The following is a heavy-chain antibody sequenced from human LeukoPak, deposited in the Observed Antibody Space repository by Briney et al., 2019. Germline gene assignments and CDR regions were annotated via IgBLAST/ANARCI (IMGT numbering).Heavy chain of an antibody. CDR3: ARDLLGYCSGGSCSHEY. J-gene: IGHJ4*02. CDR2: IIPILGIA. Sequence: ASVKVSCKASGGTFSSYTISWVRQAPGQGLEWMGRIIPILGIANYAQKFQGRVTITADKSTSTAYMELSSLGSEDTAVYYCARDLLGYCSGGSCSHEYWGQGTLVTVSS. V-gene: IGHV1-69*04. D-gene: IGHD2-15*01. CDR1: GGTFSSYT.